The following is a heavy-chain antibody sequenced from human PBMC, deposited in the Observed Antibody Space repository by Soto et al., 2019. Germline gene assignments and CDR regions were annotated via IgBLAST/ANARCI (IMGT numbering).Heavy chain of an antibody. CDR2: IYWDDDK. CDR1: GFSLSTTRVG. V-gene: IGHV2-5*02. J-gene: IGHJ4*02. D-gene: IGHD6-19*01. CDR3: AHTLVAGLGYYFDY. Sequence: QITLKESGPTLVKPTQTLTLTCTFSGFSLSTTRVGVGWIRQPPGKALEWLALIYWDDDKRYSPFLKSRPTITKDTSTNQGVLTMTNMYPMDTATYFCAHTLVAGLGYYFDYWGQGTLVTVSS.